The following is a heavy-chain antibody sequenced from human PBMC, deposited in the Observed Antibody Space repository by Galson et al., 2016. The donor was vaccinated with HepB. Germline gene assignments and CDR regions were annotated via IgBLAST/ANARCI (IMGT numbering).Heavy chain of an antibody. J-gene: IGHJ4*02. Sequence: SCKASGYTFTSYDISWVRQAPGQGLEWMGWISAYNGNANYAQKLRGRVTMTTDTSTSTVYMELRSLRSDDTAVYYCARDAVSGNYYFLDYWGQGTLVTVSS. D-gene: IGHD1-26*01. CDR2: ISAYNGNA. CDR3: ARDAVSGNYYFLDY. CDR1: GYTFTSYD. V-gene: IGHV1-18*01.